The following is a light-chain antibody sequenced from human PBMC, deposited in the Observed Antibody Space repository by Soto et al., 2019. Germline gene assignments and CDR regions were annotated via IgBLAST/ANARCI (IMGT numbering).Light chain of an antibody. V-gene: IGLV2-14*01. CDR2: EVN. CDR3: ASFRSGTILV. CDR1: RSDIGDSNF. Sequence: QSALTQPASVSGSPGQSVTISCTGPRSDIGDSNFISWYQHSPGKAPRLLIYEVNNRPSGVSRRFSGSKAGNTASLTISRLLDDDEADYFCASFRSGTILVFGSGTKLTVL. J-gene: IGLJ1*01.